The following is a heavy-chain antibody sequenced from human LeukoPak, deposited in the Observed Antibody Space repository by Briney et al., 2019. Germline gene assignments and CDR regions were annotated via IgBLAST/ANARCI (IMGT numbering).Heavy chain of an antibody. V-gene: IGHV3-33*01. CDR2: IWSDASNR. J-gene: IGHJ4*01. Sequence: GSLRLSCAASGFIFSHYGMHWVRQAPGKGLEWVAVIWSDASNRFYAGSVKGRFTISRDNSQNTLFLQMNSLRAEDTAMYYCARDAQRGFDYSNSLEYWGHGTLVTVSS. CDR1: GFIFSHYG. CDR3: ARDAQRGFDYSNSLEY. D-gene: IGHD4-11*01.